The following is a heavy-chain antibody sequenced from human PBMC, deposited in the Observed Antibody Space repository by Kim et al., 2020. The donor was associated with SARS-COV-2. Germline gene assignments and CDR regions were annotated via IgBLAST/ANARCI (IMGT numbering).Heavy chain of an antibody. CDR3: AKGQEGRSSWYDYYYYYGMDV. Sequence: GGSLRLSCAASGFTFSSYAMSWVRQAPGKGLEWVSAISGSGGSTYYADSVKGRFTISRDNSKNTLYLQMNSLRAEDTAVYYCAKGQEGRSSWYDYYYYYGMDVWGQGTTVTVSS. J-gene: IGHJ6*02. CDR1: GFTFSSYA. D-gene: IGHD6-13*01. V-gene: IGHV3-23*01. CDR2: ISGSGGST.